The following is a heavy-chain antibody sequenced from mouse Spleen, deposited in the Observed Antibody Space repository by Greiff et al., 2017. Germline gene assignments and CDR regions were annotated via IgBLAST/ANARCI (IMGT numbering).Heavy chain of an antibody. V-gene: IGHV3-6*01. CDR3: AIYDYALFDY. D-gene: IGHD2-4*01. CDR2: ISYDGSN. Sequence: VQLQQSGPGLVKPSQSLSLTCSVTGYSITSGYYWNWIRQFPGNKLEWMGYISYDGSNNYNPSLKNRISITRDTSKNQFFLKLNSVTTEDTATYYCAIYDYALFDYWGQGTTLTVSS. J-gene: IGHJ2*01. CDR1: GYSITSGYY.